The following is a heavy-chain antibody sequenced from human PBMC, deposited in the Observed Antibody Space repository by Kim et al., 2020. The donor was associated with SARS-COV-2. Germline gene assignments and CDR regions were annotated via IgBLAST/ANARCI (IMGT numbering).Heavy chain of an antibody. CDR1: GGTFSSYA. CDR3: ARRGSGYYADFDY. D-gene: IGHD3-22*01. J-gene: IGHJ4*02. V-gene: IGHV1-69*13. Sequence: SVKVSCKASGGTFSSYAISWVRQAPGQGLEWMGGIIPIFGTANYAQKFQGRVTITADESTSTAYMELSSLRSEDTAVYYCARRGSGYYADFDYWGQGTLVTVSS. CDR2: IIPIFGTA.